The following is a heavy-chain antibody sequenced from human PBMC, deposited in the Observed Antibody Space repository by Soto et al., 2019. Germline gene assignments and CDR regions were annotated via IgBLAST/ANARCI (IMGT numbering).Heavy chain of an antibody. CDR3: ARASIPAAIPVFYYYGMDV. D-gene: IGHD2-2*02. CDR1: GGTFSSYA. V-gene: IGHV1-69*13. CDR2: IIPIFGTA. J-gene: IGHJ6*02. Sequence: SVKVSCKASGGTFSSYAISWVRQAPGQGLEWMGGIIPIFGTANYAQKFQGRVTITADESTSAAYMELSSLRSEDTAVYYCARASIPAAIPVFYYYGMDVWGQGTTVTVSS.